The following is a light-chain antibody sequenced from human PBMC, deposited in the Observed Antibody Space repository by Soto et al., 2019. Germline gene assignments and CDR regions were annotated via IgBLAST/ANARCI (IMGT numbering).Light chain of an antibody. CDR3: QQYNSYS. CDR2: HAS. Sequence: DIQMNQSPSSVSASVGDRVTITCRASQGIGTWLAWYQQKPGTAPKVLIYHASNLQSGVPSRFSGSGSGTEFTLTISSLQPDDFATYYCQQYNSYSFGQGTKV. J-gene: IGKJ1*01. CDR1: QGIGTW. V-gene: IGKV1-5*01.